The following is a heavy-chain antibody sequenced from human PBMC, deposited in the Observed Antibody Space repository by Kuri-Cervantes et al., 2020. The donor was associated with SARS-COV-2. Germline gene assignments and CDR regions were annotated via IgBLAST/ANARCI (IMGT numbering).Heavy chain of an antibody. J-gene: IGHJ6*02. CDR1: GFTFSSYS. D-gene: IGHD3-3*01. V-gene: IGHV3-48*01. CDR3: ARDWSRITIFGVVTRYGMDV. Sequence: GESLKISCAASGFTFSSYSMNWVRQAPGKGLEWVSYISSSSSSTIYYADSVKGRFTISRDNAKNSLYLQMNSLRAEDTAVYYCARDWSRITIFGVVTRYGMDVWGQGTTVTVSS. CDR2: ISSSSSSTI.